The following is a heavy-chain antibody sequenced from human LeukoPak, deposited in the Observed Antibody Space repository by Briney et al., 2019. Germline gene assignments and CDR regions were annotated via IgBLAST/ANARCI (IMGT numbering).Heavy chain of an antibody. CDR2: INHSGST. Sequence: SETLSLTCAVYGGSFSGYYWSWIRQPPGKGLEWIGEINHSGSTNYNPSLKSRVTISVDTSKNQFSLKLSSVTAADTAVYYCARECGGDCSFSFDYWGQGTLVTVSS. V-gene: IGHV4-34*01. J-gene: IGHJ4*02. CDR1: GGSFSGYY. D-gene: IGHD2-21*02. CDR3: ARECGGDCSFSFDY.